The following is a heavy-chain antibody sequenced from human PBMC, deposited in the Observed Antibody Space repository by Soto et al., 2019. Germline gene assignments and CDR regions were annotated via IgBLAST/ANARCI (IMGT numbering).Heavy chain of an antibody. V-gene: IGHV4-30-4*01. CDR1: GGSISSGDYY. CDR3: ARVGGFGATTIDY. J-gene: IGHJ4*02. CDR2: IYYSGST. Sequence: SETLSLTCTVSGGSISSGDYYWSWIRQPPGKGLEWIGYIYYSGSTYYNPSLKSRVTISVDTSKNQFSLKLSSVTAADTAVYYCARVGGFGATTIDYWGQRTLVTVSS. D-gene: IGHD3-10*01.